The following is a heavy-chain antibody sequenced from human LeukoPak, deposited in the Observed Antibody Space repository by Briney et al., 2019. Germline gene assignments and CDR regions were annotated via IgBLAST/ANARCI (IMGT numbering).Heavy chain of an antibody. J-gene: IGHJ4*02. CDR2: IKQDGSEK. Sequence: GGSLRLSCAASGFTFSSYWMSWVRQAPGKGLEWVANIKQDGSEKYYVDSVKGRFTISRDNAKNSLYLQMNSLRAEDTAVYYCAKKEAMIRGVPYYYDFWGQGTLVTVSS. CDR3: AKKEAMIRGVPYYYDF. V-gene: IGHV3-7*03. CDR1: GFTFSSYW. D-gene: IGHD3-10*01.